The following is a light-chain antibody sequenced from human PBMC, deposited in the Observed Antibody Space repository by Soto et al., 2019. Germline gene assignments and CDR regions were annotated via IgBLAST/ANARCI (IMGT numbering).Light chain of an antibody. CDR2: ATS. J-gene: IGKJ2*01. CDR3: QHYGSSPPYT. CDR1: QSVSSSS. Sequence: EIVLTQSPGTLSMSPGERTTLSCRASQSVSSSSLAWYQQKPGQAPRLLIYATSSRATGIPDRFSGSGSGSDFTLTISRLEPEDFAVHYCQHYGSSPPYTFGQGTKLEIK. V-gene: IGKV3-20*01.